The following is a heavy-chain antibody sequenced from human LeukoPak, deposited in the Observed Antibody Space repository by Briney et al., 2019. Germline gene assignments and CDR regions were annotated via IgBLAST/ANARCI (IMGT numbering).Heavy chain of an antibody. CDR1: GFTFSSYA. V-gene: IGHV3-23*01. J-gene: IGHJ4*02. D-gene: IGHD3-22*01. CDR3: AKDRPNYYDSSGHYYRLNGDY. Sequence: GGSLRLSCAASGFTFSSYAMSWVRQAPGKGLEWVSSITSSGGSTYYAGSVKGQFTISRDNPKNTVYLQMNSLRAEDTGVYYCAKDRPNYYDSSGHYYRLNGDYWGQGTLVTVSS. CDR2: ITSSGGST.